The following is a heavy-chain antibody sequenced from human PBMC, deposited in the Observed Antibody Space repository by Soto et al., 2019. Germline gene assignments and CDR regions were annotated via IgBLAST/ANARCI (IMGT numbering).Heavy chain of an antibody. CDR1: GGSISSGDYY. D-gene: IGHD3-22*01. Sequence: PSDTLSLTCSVSGGSISSGDYYWSWIRQPPGKGLEWIGYIYYSGSTYYNPSLKSRVTISVDTSKNQFSLKLSSVTAADTAVYYCARDRPPTYYYDSSGPFGAFDIWGQGTMVTVSS. V-gene: IGHV4-30-4*02. J-gene: IGHJ3*02. CDR3: ARDRPPTYYYDSSGPFGAFDI. CDR2: IYYSGST.